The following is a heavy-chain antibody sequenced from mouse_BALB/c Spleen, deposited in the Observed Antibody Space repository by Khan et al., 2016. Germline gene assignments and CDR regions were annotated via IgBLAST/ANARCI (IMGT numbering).Heavy chain of an antibody. CDR3: ARWGYDYAWYAY. D-gene: IGHD2-4*01. Sequence: QIQLVQSGPELKKPGEIVKISCKASGYSFTNYGMNWVKQAPGKGLKWMGWIDTNTGEPTYAEEFKGRFAFSLDTSAITAFLQLNNLKNDHSATYFCARWGYDYAWYAYWGQGTLVTVSA. J-gene: IGHJ3*01. V-gene: IGHV9-3*02. CDR2: IDTNTGEP. CDR1: GYSFTNYG.